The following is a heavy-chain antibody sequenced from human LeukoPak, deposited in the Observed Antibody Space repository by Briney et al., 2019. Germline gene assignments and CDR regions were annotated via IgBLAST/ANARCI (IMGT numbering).Heavy chain of an antibody. V-gene: IGHV4-59*08. J-gene: IGHJ4*02. CDR2: IYYSGST. CDR1: GGSISSYY. Sequence: SETLSLTCTVSGGSISSYYWSWIRQPPGKGLEWIGYIYYSGSTNYNPSLKSRVTISVDTSKNQFSLKLSSVTAADKAVYYCARSIRYFDLLFDYWGQGTLVTVSS. D-gene: IGHD3-9*01. CDR3: ARSIRYFDLLFDY.